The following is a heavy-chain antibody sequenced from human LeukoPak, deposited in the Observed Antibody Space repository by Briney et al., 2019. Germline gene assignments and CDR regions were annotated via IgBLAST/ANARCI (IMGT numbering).Heavy chain of an antibody. J-gene: IGHJ5*02. CDR2: ISSSSSYI. D-gene: IGHD2-15*01. Sequence: GGSLRLSCAASGFTFSSYSMNWVRQAPGKGLEWVSSISSSSSYIYYADSVKGRFTISRDNAKNSLYLQMNSLRAEDTAVYYCARSVVMVGGTRWFDPWGQRTLVTVSS. V-gene: IGHV3-21*01. CDR1: GFTFSSYS. CDR3: ARSVVMVGGTRWFDP.